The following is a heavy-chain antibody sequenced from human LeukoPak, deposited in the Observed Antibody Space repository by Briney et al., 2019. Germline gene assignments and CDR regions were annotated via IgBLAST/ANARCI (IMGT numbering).Heavy chain of an antibody. CDR1: GYTFTGHY. V-gene: IGHV1-2*02. J-gene: IGHJ4*02. CDR3: ARDLGWSSSH. Sequence: GASVKVSCKASGYTFTGHYMNWVRLAPGQGLEWMGWINPTGGTIYAQKFQDRVTMTRDTSINTAYMELSGLRSDDTAVYYCARDLGWSSSHWGQGTLVTVSS. D-gene: IGHD6-6*01. CDR2: INPTGGT.